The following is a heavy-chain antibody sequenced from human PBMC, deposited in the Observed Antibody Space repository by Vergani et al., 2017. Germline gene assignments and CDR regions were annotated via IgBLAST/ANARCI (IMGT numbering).Heavy chain of an antibody. J-gene: IGHJ4*02. CDR2: IQFDGSNQ. CDR1: VFTLSNYD. CDR3: AKHFRGWGIDY. Sequence: QVQLVESGGGVVQRGGSLRLSCATSVFTLSNYDMQWTRQGPGKGLEFVAFIQFDGSNQYYADSVKGRFTLSRDFSKNTLYLQMNSLRTDDTATYYCAKHFRGWGIDYWGQGTQVIVSS. V-gene: IGHV3-30*02. D-gene: IGHD3-16*01.